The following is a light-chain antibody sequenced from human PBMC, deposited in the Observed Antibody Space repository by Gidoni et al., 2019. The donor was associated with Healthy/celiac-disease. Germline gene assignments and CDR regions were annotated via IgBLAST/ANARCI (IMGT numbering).Light chain of an antibody. CDR1: SSNIGSKY. V-gene: IGLV1-47*01. CDR3: AAWDDSLSVNYV. CDR2: GNN. Sequence: QSVLTQPPSASGTHGQRATISCSGSSSNIGSKYVYWYQQLPGTAPKLLIHGNNQRHSGVPDRFSGSTSGTSASLAISGLRSEDEADYYCAAWDDSLSVNYVFGTGTKVTVL. J-gene: IGLJ1*01.